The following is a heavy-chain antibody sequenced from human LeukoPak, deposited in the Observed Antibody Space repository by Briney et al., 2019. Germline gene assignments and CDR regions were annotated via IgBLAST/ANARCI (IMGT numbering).Heavy chain of an antibody. CDR2: INPNGGGT. J-gene: IGHJ4*02. V-gene: IGHV1-2*02. CDR1: GYTFTGYY. Sequence: ASVKVSCKASGYTFTGYYMHWVRQAPGQGLEWVAWINPNGGGTNYAQQFQGRVTTSSDTSISTAYMELRSLRSDDTAVYYCARAPSYDYGDYDYWGQGTLVTVSS. D-gene: IGHD4-17*01. CDR3: ARAPSYDYGDYDY.